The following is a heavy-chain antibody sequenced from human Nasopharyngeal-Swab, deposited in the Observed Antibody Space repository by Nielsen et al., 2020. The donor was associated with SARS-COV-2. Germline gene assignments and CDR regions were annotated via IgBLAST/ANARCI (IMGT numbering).Heavy chain of an antibody. Sequence: GGPLRPSCAASGFTSSSNGMHWVRQAPGKGLEWVAVISYEGSNKYYADSVKGQFTISRDNSKNTLYLQMNSLRAEDTAVYYCAKWEPRGCFDYWGQGTLVTVSS. CDR1: GFTSSSNG. CDR3: AKWEPRGCFDY. CDR2: ISYEGSNK. D-gene: IGHD1-26*01. J-gene: IGHJ4*02. V-gene: IGHV3-30*18.